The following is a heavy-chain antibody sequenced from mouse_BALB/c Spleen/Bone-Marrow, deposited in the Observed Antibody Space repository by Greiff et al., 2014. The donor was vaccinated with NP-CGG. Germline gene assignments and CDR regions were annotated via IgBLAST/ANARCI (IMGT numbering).Heavy chain of an antibody. Sequence: EVKLMESGGGLVQPGGSRKLSCAASGFTFSSFGMHWVRQAPEKGLEWVAYISSGSSTSYYADTMKGRFTISRDNPKNTLFLQMTSLRSEDTAMYDCARSGTLGAMDYWGQGTSVTVSS. CDR1: GFTFSSFG. CDR3: ARSGTLGAMDY. D-gene: IGHD3-3*01. J-gene: IGHJ4*01. V-gene: IGHV5-17*02. CDR2: ISSGSSTS.